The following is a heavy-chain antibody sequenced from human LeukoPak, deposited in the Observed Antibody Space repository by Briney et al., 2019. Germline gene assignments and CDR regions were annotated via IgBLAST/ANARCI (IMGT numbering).Heavy chain of an antibody. V-gene: IGHV1-18*01. CDR3: ARDGGIFFAPGRPNWFDP. CDR1: GGTFSSYA. D-gene: IGHD2/OR15-2a*01. CDR2: ISAYNGNT. Sequence: ASVKVSCKASGGTFSSYAISWVRQAPGQGLEWMGWISAYNGNTNYAQKLQGRVTMTTDTSTSTAYMELRSLRSDDTAVYYCARDGGIFFAPGRPNWFDPWGQGTLVTVSS. J-gene: IGHJ5*02.